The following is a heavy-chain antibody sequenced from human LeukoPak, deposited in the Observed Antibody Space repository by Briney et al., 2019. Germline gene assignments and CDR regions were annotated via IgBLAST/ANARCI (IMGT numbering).Heavy chain of an antibody. Sequence: ASVKVSCKASGYTFTSYAMHWMRQAPGQRLEWMGWINAGNGNTKYSQKFQGRVTITMDTSASTAYMELSSLRSEDTAVYCCASGEEYSYGYRFDYWGQGTLVTVPS. J-gene: IGHJ4*02. V-gene: IGHV1-3*01. CDR3: ASGEEYSYGYRFDY. CDR1: GYTFTSYA. CDR2: INAGNGNT. D-gene: IGHD5-18*01.